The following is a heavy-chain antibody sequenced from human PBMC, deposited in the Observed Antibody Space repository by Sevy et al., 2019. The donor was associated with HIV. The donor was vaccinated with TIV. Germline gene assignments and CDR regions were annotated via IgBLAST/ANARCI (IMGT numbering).Heavy chain of an antibody. CDR1: GFTFSSYG. Sequence: GGSLRLSCAASGFTFSSYGMHWVRQAPGKGLEWVAVISYDGSNKYYADSVKGRFTISRDSSKNTLYLQMNSLRAEDTAVYYCAKDARGSSPGYFDYWGQGTLVTVSS. V-gene: IGHV3-30*18. CDR2: ISYDGSNK. J-gene: IGHJ4*02. D-gene: IGHD2-2*01. CDR3: AKDARGSSPGYFDY.